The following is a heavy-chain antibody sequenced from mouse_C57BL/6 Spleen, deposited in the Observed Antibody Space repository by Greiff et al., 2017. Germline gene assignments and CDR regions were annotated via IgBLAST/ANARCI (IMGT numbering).Heavy chain of an antibody. V-gene: IGHV1-69*01. D-gene: IGHD1-1*02. CDR2: IDPSDSYT. CDR3: ARDGWLAWFAY. J-gene: IGHJ3*01. Sequence: QVQLQQPGAELVMPGASVKLSCKASGYTFTSYWMHWVKQRPGQGLEWIGEIDPSDSYTNYNQKFKGKSTLTVDKSSSTAYMQLSSLTSEDSAVYYCARDGWLAWFAYWGQGTLVTVSA. CDR1: GYTFTSYW.